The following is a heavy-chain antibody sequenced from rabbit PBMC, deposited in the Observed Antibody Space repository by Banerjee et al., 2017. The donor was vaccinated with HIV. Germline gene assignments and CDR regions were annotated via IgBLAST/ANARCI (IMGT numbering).Heavy chain of an antibody. CDR3: ARGYASVTDYGAFGL. D-gene: IGHD2-1*01. CDR1: GFSFSNGYV. V-gene: IGHV1S45*01. CDR2: INTITGDT. Sequence: QEQLEESGGDLVKPEGSLTLTCTASGFSFSNGYVMCWVRQAPGKGLEWIACINTITGDTVYATWAKGRFTISKTSSTTVTLQMTSLPAADTATYFCARGYASVTDYGAFGLWGPGTLVTVS. J-gene: IGHJ4*01.